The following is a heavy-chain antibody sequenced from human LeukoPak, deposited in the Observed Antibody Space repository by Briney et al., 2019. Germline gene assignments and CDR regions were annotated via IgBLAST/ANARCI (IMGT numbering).Heavy chain of an antibody. J-gene: IGHJ5*02. D-gene: IGHD2-2*01. Sequence: GGSLRLSCAASGFTFSSYAMSWVRQAPWKGLEWVSAISGSGGSKYYAGSVKGRFTICRDNSKNTLYLQMNSLRVENTAVYYCAKAVVPAARALGNWFDPWGQGTLVTVSS. CDR1: GFTFSSYA. CDR2: ISGSGGSK. CDR3: AKAVVPAARALGNWFDP. V-gene: IGHV3-23*01.